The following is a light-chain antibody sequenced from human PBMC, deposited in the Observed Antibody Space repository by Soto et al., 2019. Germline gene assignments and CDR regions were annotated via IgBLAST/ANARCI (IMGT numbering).Light chain of an antibody. Sequence: QSVLTQSSSASASLGSSAKLTCTLSSVHSTYSIAWHQQQPGQAPRYLMKVERSGTYNKGSGVPDRFSGSSSGADRYLTISSLQFEDETDYYCETWDSDTRVFGGGTKLTVL. CDR3: ETWDSDTRV. CDR1: SVHSTYS. CDR2: VERSGTY. J-gene: IGLJ3*02. V-gene: IGLV4-60*02.